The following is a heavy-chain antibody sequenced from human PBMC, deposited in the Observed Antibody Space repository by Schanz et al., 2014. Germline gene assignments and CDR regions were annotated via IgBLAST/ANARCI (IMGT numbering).Heavy chain of an antibody. Sequence: QVQLVQSGAEVKKPGASVKVSCKASGYTFTSYDINWVRQATGQGLEWMGWMNSKTGNTGYAQNFQGRVTMTRDTSTSTVYMELSSLRSEDTAVYHCTKGRTFGRWGQGTLVNVSS. CDR3: TKGRTFGR. D-gene: IGHD3-16*01. CDR2: MNSKTGNT. V-gene: IGHV1-8*01. CDR1: GYTFTSYD. J-gene: IGHJ4*02.